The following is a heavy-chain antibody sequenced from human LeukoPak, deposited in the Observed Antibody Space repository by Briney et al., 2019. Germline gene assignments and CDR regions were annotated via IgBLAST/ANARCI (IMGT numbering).Heavy chain of an antibody. J-gene: IGHJ4*02. Sequence: GGSLRLSCVASGFTFSNSEMNWVRQAPGKGLEWVSYITTGGGTTYYADSVKGRFTNSRDNAKNSLYLQMSSLRAEDTATYYCATVGRSSRPGYWGQGALVTVSS. CDR1: GFTFSNSE. D-gene: IGHD6-6*01. CDR2: ITTGGGTT. V-gene: IGHV3-48*03. CDR3: ATVGRSSRPGY.